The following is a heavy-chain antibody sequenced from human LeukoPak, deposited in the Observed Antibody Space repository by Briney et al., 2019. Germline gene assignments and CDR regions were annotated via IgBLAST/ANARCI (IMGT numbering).Heavy chain of an antibody. CDR3: ARQYRSSSNFDY. CDR1: GITGRSQH. D-gene: IGHD6-6*01. Sequence: GSLRLSCAASGITGRSQHISRVRQGSGKGLEVVSIIYSGAGTYYADSVKGRFTISRDNSKNTLYLQMNSLRAEDTAVYYCARQYRSSSNFDYWGQGTLVTVSS. CDR2: IYSGAGT. J-gene: IGHJ4*02. V-gene: IGHV3-66*04.